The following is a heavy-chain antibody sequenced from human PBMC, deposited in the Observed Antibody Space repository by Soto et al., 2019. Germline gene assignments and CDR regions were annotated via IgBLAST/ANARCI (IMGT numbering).Heavy chain of an antibody. J-gene: IGHJ4*02. D-gene: IGHD6-13*01. Sequence: SVPVYSTASGFTSTSYGMSWARQAPGQGLEGMGWISAYNGNTNYAQKLQGRVTMTTDTSTSTAYMELRSLRSDDTAVYYCARDAAVGLNDYWGQGTLVTVSS. CDR3: ARDAAVGLNDY. CDR2: ISAYNGNT. V-gene: IGHV1-18*01. CDR1: GFTSTSYG.